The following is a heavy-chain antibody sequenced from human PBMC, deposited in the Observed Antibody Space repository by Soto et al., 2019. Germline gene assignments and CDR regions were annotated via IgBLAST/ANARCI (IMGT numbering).Heavy chain of an antibody. V-gene: IGHV1-3*01. CDR3: SRTSFGVVTYGFDI. CDR2: ISPGNGNT. J-gene: IGHJ3*02. D-gene: IGHD3-3*01. CDR1: GYSFTSYA. Sequence: QVQFVQSGAEVKKPGASVRVSCKASGYSFTSYAIHWLRQAPGQRPEWMGWISPGNGNTKYSENFQGRVTITRDTSASTAYMDLSSLRSEDAAVYYCSRTSFGVVTYGFDIWSQGTMVTVSS.